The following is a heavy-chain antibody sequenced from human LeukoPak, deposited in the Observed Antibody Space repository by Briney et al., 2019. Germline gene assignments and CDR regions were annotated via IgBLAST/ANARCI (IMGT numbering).Heavy chain of an antibody. V-gene: IGHV1-69*04. CDR3: ARDVLGYCSSTSCHQGTYYYYGMDV. Sequence: ASVKVSCKASGGTFSSYAISWVRQAPGQGLEWMGRIIPILGIANYAQKFQGRVTITADKSTSTAYMELSSLRSEDTAVHYCARDVLGYCSSTSCHQGTYYYYGMDVWGQGTTVTVSS. CDR1: GGTFSSYA. J-gene: IGHJ6*02. D-gene: IGHD2-2*01. CDR2: IIPILGIA.